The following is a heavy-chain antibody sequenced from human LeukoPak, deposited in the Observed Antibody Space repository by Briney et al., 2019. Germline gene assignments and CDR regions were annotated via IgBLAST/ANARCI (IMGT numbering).Heavy chain of an antibody. Sequence: PSETLSLTCTVSGGSISGYYWSWIRQPPGKGLEWIGYIYHSGSTNYNPSLKSRVTISIDTSKNQFSLRLSSVTAADTAIYYCARGHLKYSSSHNFDYWGQGTLVTVSS. J-gene: IGHJ4*02. D-gene: IGHD6-6*01. CDR3: ARGHLKYSSSHNFDY. CDR2: IYHSGST. V-gene: IGHV4-59*01. CDR1: GGSISGYY.